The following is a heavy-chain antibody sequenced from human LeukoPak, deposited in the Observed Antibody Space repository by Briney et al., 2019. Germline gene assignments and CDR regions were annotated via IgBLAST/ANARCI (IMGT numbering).Heavy chain of an antibody. J-gene: IGHJ4*02. V-gene: IGHV3-7*02. CDR1: GFTFTNYW. Sequence: GGSLRLSCAASGFTFTNYWMSWVRQAPGKGLEWVANIKQDGSQKYYVDSVKGRFTISRDNAKNSLHLQMNSLRAEDTAVYYCAVRAGTGAYYFDYWGQGTLVTVSS. D-gene: IGHD6-19*01. CDR2: IKQDGSQK. CDR3: AVRAGTGAYYFDY.